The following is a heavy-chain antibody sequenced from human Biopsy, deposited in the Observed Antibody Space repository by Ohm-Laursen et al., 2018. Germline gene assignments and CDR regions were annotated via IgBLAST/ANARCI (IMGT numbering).Heavy chain of an antibody. CDR1: GGSISSYY. CDR3: ARSIDYGNSYFQY. CDR2: LYTTGST. D-gene: IGHD4/OR15-4a*01. Sequence: GTLSLTCIVSGGSISSYYWNWIRQPAGGGLEYIGRLYTTGSTNYNPSLRSRVTMSADTSKNQFSLNLRSVTAADTAVYFCARSIDYGNSYFQYWGQGILVTVSS. V-gene: IGHV4-4*07. J-gene: IGHJ1*01.